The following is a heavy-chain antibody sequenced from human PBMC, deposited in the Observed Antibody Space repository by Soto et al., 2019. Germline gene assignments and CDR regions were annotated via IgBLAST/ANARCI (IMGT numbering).Heavy chain of an antibody. CDR2: ISSSGSNI. V-gene: IGHV3-48*03. J-gene: IGHJ5*02. CDR3: ARLTGFTFDP. CDR1: GFTFSSYE. D-gene: IGHD3-10*01. Sequence: EVQLVESGGGLVQPGGSLRLSCAASGFTFSSYEMNWVRQAPGKGLEWVSYISSSGSNIYYADSVKGRFTISRDNAKNSLYLQMNSLRAEDTAVYYCARLTGFTFDPWGQGTLVTVSS.